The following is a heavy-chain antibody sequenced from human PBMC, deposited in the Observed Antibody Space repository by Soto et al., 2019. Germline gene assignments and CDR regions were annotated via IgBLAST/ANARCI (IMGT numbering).Heavy chain of an antibody. Sequence: QVQLQQWGAGLLKPSETLSLTCAVYGGSFSGYYWSWIRQPPGKGLEWIGEINHSGSTNYNPSLKGRVTISVDTSKSQFSLKLSSVTAADTAVYYCARGAAAAGTKLRGDYYYYYRDVWGKGTTVTVSS. J-gene: IGHJ6*03. D-gene: IGHD6-13*01. CDR3: ARGAAAAGTKLRGDYYYYYRDV. V-gene: IGHV4-34*01. CDR1: GGSFSGYY. CDR2: INHSGST.